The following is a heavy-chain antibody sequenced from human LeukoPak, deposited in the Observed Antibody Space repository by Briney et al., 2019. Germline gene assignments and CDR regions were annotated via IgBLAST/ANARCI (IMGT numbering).Heavy chain of an antibody. CDR2: IYSGGST. CDR1: GFTVSSNY. Sequence: PGGSLRLSCAASGFTVSSNYMSWVRQAPGKGLEWVSVIYSGGSTYYADSVKGRFTISRDNSKNTLYLQMNSLRAEDTAVYYCARDRGRIQAGNRWFDPWGQGTLVTVSS. V-gene: IGHV3-66*01. CDR3: ARDRGRIQAGNRWFDP. J-gene: IGHJ5*02. D-gene: IGHD5-18*01.